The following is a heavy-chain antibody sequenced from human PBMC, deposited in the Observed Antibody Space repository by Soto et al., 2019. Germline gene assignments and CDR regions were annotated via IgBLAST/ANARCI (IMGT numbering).Heavy chain of an antibody. CDR1: GYTFTSYA. V-gene: IGHV1-3*01. Sequence: GASVKVSCKASGYTFTSYAMHWVRQAPGQRLEWMGWINAGNGNTKYSQKFQGRVTITRDTSASTAYMELSSLRSEDTAVYYCARAGYYDILTGYYPNWFDPWGQGTLVTVSS. CDR3: ARAGYYDILTGYYPNWFDP. D-gene: IGHD3-9*01. J-gene: IGHJ5*02. CDR2: INAGNGNT.